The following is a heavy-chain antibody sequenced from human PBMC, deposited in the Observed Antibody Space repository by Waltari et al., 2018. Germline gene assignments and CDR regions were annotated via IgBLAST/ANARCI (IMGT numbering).Heavy chain of an antibody. J-gene: IGHJ4*02. D-gene: IGHD2-2*01. CDR3: SRDSLKYGYCSPTSCPSDY. V-gene: IGHV3-21*06. CDR2: ITKSGASL. Sequence: APGKGLEWVSSITKSGASLFYEDSVRGRFIISRDNAKNSLFLQMNSLTVEDTAVYYCSRDSLKYGYCSPTSCPSDYWGQGTLVAVSS.